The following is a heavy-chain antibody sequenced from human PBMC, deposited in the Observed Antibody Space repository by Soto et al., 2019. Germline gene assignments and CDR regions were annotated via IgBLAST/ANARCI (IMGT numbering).Heavy chain of an antibody. CDR2: MFYSGST. CDR1: GGSISSYY. Sequence: PSETLSLTCSVSGGSISSYYWSWLRQPPGKGLEWIGYMFYSGSTNYNPSLKSRVTISVDTSKNQFSLKLSSVTAADTAVYYCARDGYYGVTNDAFDIWGQGTMVT. CDR3: ARDGYYGVTNDAFDI. V-gene: IGHV4-59*01. D-gene: IGHD4-17*01. J-gene: IGHJ3*02.